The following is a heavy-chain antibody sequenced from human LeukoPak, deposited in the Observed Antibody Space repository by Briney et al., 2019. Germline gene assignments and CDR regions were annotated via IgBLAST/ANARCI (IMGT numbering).Heavy chain of an antibody. V-gene: IGHV3-11*01. CDR3: ARLGNIAAAGTVDY. D-gene: IGHD6-13*01. CDR2: ISSSGSTV. Sequence: PGGSLRLSCAASGFTFSDYYMTWIRQTAGKGLERVSRISSSGSTVYYADSVQGRFTISRDNTKKSLYLQMNSLGADDTAVYYCARLGNIAAAGTVDYWGPGTLVTVSS. J-gene: IGHJ4*02. CDR1: GFTFSDYY.